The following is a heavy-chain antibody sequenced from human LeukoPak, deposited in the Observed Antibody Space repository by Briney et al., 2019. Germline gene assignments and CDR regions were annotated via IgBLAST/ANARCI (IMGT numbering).Heavy chain of an antibody. Sequence: PGGSLRLSCAGSGFTFSSYVLTWVRQAPGKGLEWVSTISGLGGVTYYADSVKGRFTISRDSSKNTLYLQMNTLRAEDTAVYYCAAGTAADYWGQGTLVTVSS. D-gene: IGHD6-13*01. CDR1: GFTFSSYV. CDR3: AAGTAADY. CDR2: ISGLGGVT. J-gene: IGHJ4*02. V-gene: IGHV3-23*01.